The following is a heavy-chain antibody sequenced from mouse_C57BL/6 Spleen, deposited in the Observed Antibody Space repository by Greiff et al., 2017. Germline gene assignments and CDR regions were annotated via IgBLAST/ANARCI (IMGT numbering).Heavy chain of an antibody. J-gene: IGHJ3*01. V-gene: IGHV1-66*01. CDR3: AREGAQATFAY. D-gene: IGHD3-2*02. CDR2: IYPGSGNT. Sequence: QVQLQQSGPELVKPGASVKISCKASGYSFTSYYIHWVKQRPGQGLEWIGWIYPGSGNTKYNEKFKGKATLTADTSSSTAYMQLSSLTSEDSAVYYCAREGAQATFAYWGQGTLVTVSA. CDR1: GYSFTSYY.